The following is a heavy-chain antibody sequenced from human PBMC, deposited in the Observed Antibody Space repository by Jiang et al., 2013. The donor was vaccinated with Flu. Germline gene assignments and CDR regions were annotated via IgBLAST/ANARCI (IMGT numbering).Heavy chain of an antibody. Sequence: GAEVKKPGASVKVSCKASGYTFTGYYMHWVRQAPGQGLEWMGRIIPILGIANYAQKFQGRVTITADKSTSTAYMELSSLRSEDTAVYYCAREPGDNWNYDHSGYFDLWGRGTLVTVSS. J-gene: IGHJ2*01. CDR3: AREPGDNWNYDHSGYFDL. V-gene: IGHV1-69*04. D-gene: IGHD1-7*01. CDR1: GYTFTGYY. CDR2: IIPILGIA.